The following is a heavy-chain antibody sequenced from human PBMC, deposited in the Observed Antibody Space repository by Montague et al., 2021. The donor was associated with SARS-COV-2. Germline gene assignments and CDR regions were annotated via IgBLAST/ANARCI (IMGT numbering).Heavy chain of an antibody. CDR2: MDYSGST. CDR3: ARHERQWLRLYPYYFDY. CDR1: GGSISSSIYD. Sequence: SETLSLTCTVSGGSISSSIYDWCWIRQPPGKGLEWIGSMDYSGSTYYXPSVESRVTISVDTSKNQFSLKLSSVTAADTAVYYCARHERQWLRLYPYYFDYWGQGTLVTVSS. D-gene: IGHD5-12*01. V-gene: IGHV4-39*01. J-gene: IGHJ4*02.